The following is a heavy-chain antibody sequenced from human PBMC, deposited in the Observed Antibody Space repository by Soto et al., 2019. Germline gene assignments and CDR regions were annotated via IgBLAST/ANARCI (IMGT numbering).Heavy chain of an antibody. D-gene: IGHD6-13*01. Sequence: QVQLVQSGAEVEKPGSSVKVSCKASGGTFSSYTISWVRQAPGQGLEWMGRIIPILGIANYAQKFEGRVTITADKSASTAYMELSSMRSEDTAVYYCARLRFSGIAAAYWGQGTLVTVSS. CDR3: ARLRFSGIAAAY. V-gene: IGHV1-69*02. CDR2: IIPILGIA. J-gene: IGHJ4*02. CDR1: GGTFSSYT.